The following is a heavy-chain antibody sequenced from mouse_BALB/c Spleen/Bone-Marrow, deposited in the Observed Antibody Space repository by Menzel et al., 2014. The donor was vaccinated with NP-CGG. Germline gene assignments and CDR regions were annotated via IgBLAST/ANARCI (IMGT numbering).Heavy chain of an antibody. CDR2: IDPANGNT. CDR1: GFNIKDTY. D-gene: IGHD2-4*01. J-gene: IGHJ3*01. V-gene: IGHV14-3*02. CDR3: AMITTGAWFAY. Sequence: EVNVVDSGAELVKPGASVKLSCTASGFNIKDTYMHWVKQRPEQGLEWIGRIDPANGNTKYDPKFQGKATITADTSSNTAYLQLSSLTSEDTAVYYCAMITTGAWFAYWGQGTLVTVSA.